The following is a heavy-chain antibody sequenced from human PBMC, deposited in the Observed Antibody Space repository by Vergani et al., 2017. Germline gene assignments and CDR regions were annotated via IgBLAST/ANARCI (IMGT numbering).Heavy chain of an antibody. CDR1: GGTFSSYA. Sequence: QVQLVQSGAEVKKPGSSVKVSCKASGGTFSSYAISWVRQAPGQGLEWMGGIIPIFGTANYAQKFQGRVTITADESTSTSYMELSSLRSEDTAVYYCASSDITIVGVVIIRGYYYYGMDVWGQGTTVTVSS. J-gene: IGHJ6*02. CDR2: IIPIFGTA. CDR3: ASSDITIVGVVIIRGYYYYGMDV. V-gene: IGHV1-69*01. D-gene: IGHD3-3*01.